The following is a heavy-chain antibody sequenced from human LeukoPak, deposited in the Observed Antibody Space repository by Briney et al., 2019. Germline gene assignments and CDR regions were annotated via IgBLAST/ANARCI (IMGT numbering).Heavy chain of an antibody. CDR3: ARGTPGRSSNY. D-gene: IGHD6-19*01. CDR2: IYYSGST. CDR1: GGSISSYY. J-gene: IGHJ4*02. V-gene: IGHV4-59*01. Sequence: ESGPTLVNPSETLSLTCTVSGGSISSYYWSWIRQPPGKGLEWIGYIYYSGSTNYNPSLKSRVTISVDTSKNQFSLKLSSVTAADTAVYYCARGTPGRSSNYWGQGTLVTVSS.